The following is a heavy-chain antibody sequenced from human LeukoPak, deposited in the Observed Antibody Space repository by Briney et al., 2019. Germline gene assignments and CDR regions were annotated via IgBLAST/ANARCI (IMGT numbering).Heavy chain of an antibody. CDR3: ARAKWVGTTDNWFDP. CDR2: ISGGVPST. Sequence: GGSLRLSCAASGFTFSSYAMSWVRQAPGKGLEWVSAISGGVPSTYYADSVKGRFTISRDNAKNSLYLQMNSLRAEDTAVYYCARAKWVGTTDNWFDPWGQGTLVTVSS. CDR1: GFTFSSYA. D-gene: IGHD1-1*01. V-gene: IGHV3-23*01. J-gene: IGHJ5*02.